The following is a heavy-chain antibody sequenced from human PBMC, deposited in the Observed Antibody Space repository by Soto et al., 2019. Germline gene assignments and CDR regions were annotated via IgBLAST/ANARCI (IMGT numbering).Heavy chain of an antibody. Sequence: GGSLRLSCAASGFIFNNYAMSWLRQAPGKRLEWVSTMSETGDVTHYADSVQGRFTISRDNSRTTLYLQMSSLRAEDTAVYYCAKKLYSGTYFNFDSWGQGTLVTVSS. J-gene: IGHJ4*02. D-gene: IGHD5-12*01. V-gene: IGHV3-23*01. CDR1: GFIFNNYA. CDR2: MSETGDVT. CDR3: AKKLYSGTYFNFDS.